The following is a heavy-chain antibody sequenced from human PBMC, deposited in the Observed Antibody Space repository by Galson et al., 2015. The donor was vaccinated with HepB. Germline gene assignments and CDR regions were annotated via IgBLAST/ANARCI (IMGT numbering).Heavy chain of an antibody. CDR2: IRSKANSYAT. CDR1: GFTFSGSA. J-gene: IGHJ4*02. CDR3: TRHAAERELRD. V-gene: IGHV3-73*01. D-gene: IGHD1-26*01. Sequence: SLRLSCAASGFTFSGSAMHWVRQASGKGLEWVGRIRSKANSYATAYAASVKGRFTISRDDSKNTAYLQMNSLKTEDTAVYYCTRHAAERELRDWGQGTLVTVSS.